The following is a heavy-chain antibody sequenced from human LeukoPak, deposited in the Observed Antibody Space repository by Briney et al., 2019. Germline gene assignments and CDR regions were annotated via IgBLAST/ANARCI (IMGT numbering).Heavy chain of an antibody. CDR2: ISAYNGNT. CDR3: ARDHPYAVGATTSFDC. J-gene: IGHJ4*02. CDR1: GYTFTSYG. Sequence: RASVKVSCKASGYTFTSYGISWVRQAPGQGLEWMGWISAYNGNTNYAQNLQGRVTMTTDTSTSTAYMELRSLRSDDTAVYYCARDHPYAVGATTSFDCWGQGTLVTVSS. D-gene: IGHD1-26*01. V-gene: IGHV1-18*01.